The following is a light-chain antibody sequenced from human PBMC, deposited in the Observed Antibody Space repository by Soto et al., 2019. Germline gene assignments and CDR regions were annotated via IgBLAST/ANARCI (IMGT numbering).Light chain of an antibody. CDR3: HQRYNWPRVT. V-gene: IGKV3-11*01. Sequence: EIVFTQSPVTLSLSPGERVTLSCRASQSVSNSLAWYQQKPGQPPRLLIYDVSNRATGIPARFSGSGSGTDFTLTITILEPEDFAVYFCHQRYNWPRVTFGHGTRLEIK. J-gene: IGKJ5*01. CDR1: QSVSNS. CDR2: DVS.